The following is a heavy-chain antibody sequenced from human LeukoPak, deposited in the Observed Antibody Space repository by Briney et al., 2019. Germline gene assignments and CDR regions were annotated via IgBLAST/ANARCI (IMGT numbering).Heavy chain of an antibody. CDR3: VRDPPPRSIAAAGLTELDH. D-gene: IGHD6-13*01. CDR2: INTNTGNP. Sequence: VASVKVSCKASGYTFTTYAMNWVRQAPGQGLEWMGWINTNTGNPTYAQGFTGRFVFSLDTSVSTAYLQISSLKAEDTAVYYCVRDPPPRSIAAAGLTELDHWGQGTLVTVSS. J-gene: IGHJ4*02. CDR1: GYTFTTYA. V-gene: IGHV7-4-1*02.